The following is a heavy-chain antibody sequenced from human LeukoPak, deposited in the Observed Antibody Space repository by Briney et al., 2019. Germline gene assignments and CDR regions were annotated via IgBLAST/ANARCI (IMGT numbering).Heavy chain of an antibody. Sequence: SETLSLTCAVYGGSFSGYYWSWIRQPPGKGLEWIGEINHSGSTNYNPSLKSRVTISVDTSKNQFPLKLSSVTAADTAVYYCARESVSYSSSWYFDYWGQGTLVTVSS. CDR3: ARESVSYSSSWYFDY. D-gene: IGHD6-13*01. CDR1: GGSFSGYY. J-gene: IGHJ4*02. CDR2: INHSGST. V-gene: IGHV4-34*01.